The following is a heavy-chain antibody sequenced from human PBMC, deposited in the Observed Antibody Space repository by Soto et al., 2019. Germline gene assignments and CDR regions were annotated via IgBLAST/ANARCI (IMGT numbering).Heavy chain of an antibody. J-gene: IGHJ6*02. CDR3: ARAGAGSIPIFGVVAPYGMDV. CDR2: IYHSGRT. D-gene: IGHD3-3*01. CDR1: GYSISSGYY. Sequence: LSLTCGVSGYSISSGYYWGWIRQPPGKGLEWIGSIYHSGRTYYKPSLKSRVTISVDTSKNQFSLKLRSVTAADTAVYFCARAGAGSIPIFGVVAPYGMDVWGQGTTVTVSS. V-gene: IGHV4-38-2*01.